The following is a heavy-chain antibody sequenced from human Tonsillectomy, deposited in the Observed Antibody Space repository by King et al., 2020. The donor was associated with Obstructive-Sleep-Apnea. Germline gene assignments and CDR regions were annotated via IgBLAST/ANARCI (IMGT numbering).Heavy chain of an antibody. CDR1: TYSFVTYW. J-gene: IGHJ3*02. Sequence: ELQLVQSGAQVKKPGESLKISCKRSTYSFVTYWIDWLRQIPGKGLEWMGIIDPNGSDTRYNPSFQDQVTISADTSNRTAYLQWSSLKASDTAIYYCARTMANWASAFDIWGRGTMVTVSS. V-gene: IGHV5-51*01. CDR3: ARTMANWASAFDI. D-gene: IGHD7-27*01. CDR2: IDPNGSDT.